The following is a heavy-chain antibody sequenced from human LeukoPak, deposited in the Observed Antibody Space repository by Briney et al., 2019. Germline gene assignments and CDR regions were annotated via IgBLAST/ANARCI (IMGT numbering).Heavy chain of an antibody. CDR3: VAGYSSSWSYFDY. V-gene: IGHV3-64D*09. Sequence: GSLRLSCSASGFTFSSYAMHWVRQAPGKGLEYVSAISSNGGSTYYADSVKGRFTISRDNSKNTLYLQMSSLRAEDTAVYYCVAGYSSSWSYFDYWGQGTLVTVSS. J-gene: IGHJ4*02. CDR1: GFTFSSYA. CDR2: ISSNGGST. D-gene: IGHD6-13*01.